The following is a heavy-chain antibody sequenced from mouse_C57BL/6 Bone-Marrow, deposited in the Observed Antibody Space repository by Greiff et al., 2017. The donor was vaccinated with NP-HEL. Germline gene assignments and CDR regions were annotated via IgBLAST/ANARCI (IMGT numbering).Heavy chain of an antibody. D-gene: IGHD1-1*01. Sequence: QVQLQQPGAELVKPGASVKLSCKASGYTFTSYWMHWVKQRPGRGLEWIGRIDPSSGGTKYNEKFKSKATLTVDKPSSTAYMQLSSLTSEDSAVYYCARYYYYGSSHGYFDVWGTGTTVTVSS. V-gene: IGHV1-72*01. CDR2: IDPSSGGT. CDR1: GYTFTSYW. CDR3: ARYYYYGSSHGYFDV. J-gene: IGHJ1*03.